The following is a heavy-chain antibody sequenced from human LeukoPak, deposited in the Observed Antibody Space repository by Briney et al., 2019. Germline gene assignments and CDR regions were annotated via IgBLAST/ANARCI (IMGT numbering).Heavy chain of an antibody. D-gene: IGHD3-22*01. CDR1: GFTFSSYG. CDR2: IRYDGSNK. CDR3: AKKAGLTPHSSGLSPDY. V-gene: IGHV3-30*02. Sequence: RAGGSLRLSCAASGFTFSSYGMHWVRQAPGKGLEWVAFIRYDGSNKYYADSVKGRFTISRDNSKNTLYLQMNSLRAEDTAVYYCAKKAGLTPHSSGLSPDYWGQGTLVTVSS. J-gene: IGHJ4*02.